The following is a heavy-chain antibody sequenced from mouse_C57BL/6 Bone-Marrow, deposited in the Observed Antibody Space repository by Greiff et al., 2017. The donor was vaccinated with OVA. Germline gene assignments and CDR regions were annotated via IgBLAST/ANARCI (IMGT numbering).Heavy chain of an antibody. CDR1: GYTFTDYN. D-gene: IGHD1-1*01. Sequence: SGPELVKPGASVKMSCKASGYTFTDYNMHWVKQSHGKSLEWIGYINPNNGGTSYNQKFKGKATLTVNKSSSTAYMELRSLTSEDSAVYYCARYYYGSSPWFAYWGQGTLVTVSA. V-gene: IGHV1-22*01. J-gene: IGHJ3*01. CDR2: INPNNGGT. CDR3: ARYYYGSSPWFAY.